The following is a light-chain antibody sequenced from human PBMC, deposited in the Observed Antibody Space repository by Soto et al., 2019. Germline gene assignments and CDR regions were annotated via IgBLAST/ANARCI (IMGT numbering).Light chain of an antibody. CDR1: QSVANTY. V-gene: IGKV3-20*01. CDR2: GAF. J-gene: IGKJ4*01. Sequence: EIVLTQSPGTLSLSPGERATLSFSASQSVANTYLAWYQHKPGQAPRLHMWGAFNRASGIPAWFTGSGSGTDFTITISRLEPVVFASYYCQQYGMSGPFGGGTKVEI. CDR3: QQYGMSGP.